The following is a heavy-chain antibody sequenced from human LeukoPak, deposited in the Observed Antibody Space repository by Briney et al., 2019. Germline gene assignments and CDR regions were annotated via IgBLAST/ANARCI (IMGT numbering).Heavy chain of an antibody. Sequence: PGGSLRLSCAASGFTFSNYLMNWVRQAPGKGLEWVSFISSTGGTTYYADSVKGRFTVSRDNAKNSLLLQMSSLRVEDTALYFCARGYSRAAFDIWGPGTLITVSS. J-gene: IGHJ3*02. V-gene: IGHV3-48*01. CDR1: GFTFSNYL. CDR3: ARGYSRAAFDI. D-gene: IGHD2-15*01. CDR2: ISSTGGTT.